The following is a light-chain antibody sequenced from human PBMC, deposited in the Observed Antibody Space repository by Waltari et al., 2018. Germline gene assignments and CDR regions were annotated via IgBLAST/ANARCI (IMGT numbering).Light chain of an antibody. CDR2: VNS. CDR3: QSYDSSLSGSV. Sequence: QSGLTQPPSVSGAPGQRVTISCTGSSSNIGAGYDVHWYQLLPGPAPKLLNYVNSNRPSGVPDRFSGSKSGTSASLAITGRQAEDEADYYCQSYDSSLSGSVFGGGTKLTVL. V-gene: IGLV1-40*01. J-gene: IGLJ3*02. CDR1: SSNIGAGYD.